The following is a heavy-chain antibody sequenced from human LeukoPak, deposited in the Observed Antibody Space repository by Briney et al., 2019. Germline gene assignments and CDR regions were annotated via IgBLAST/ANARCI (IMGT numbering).Heavy chain of an antibody. CDR2: IFYSGST. V-gene: IGHV4-31*03. CDR3: ARDLRGIRGVGSNWFDP. Sequence: SETLSLTCSVSGESIIRGGYYWSWIRQHPGKGLEWIGYIFYSGSTYYNPSLKSRLNISVDTSKNQFSLMLTSVTAADTAVYYCARDLRGIRGVGSNWFDPWGQGTLVTVSS. CDR1: GESIIRGGYY. J-gene: IGHJ5*02. D-gene: IGHD3-10*01.